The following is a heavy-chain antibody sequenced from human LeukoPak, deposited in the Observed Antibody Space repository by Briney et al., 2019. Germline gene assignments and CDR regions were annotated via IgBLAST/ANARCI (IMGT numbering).Heavy chain of an antibody. CDR2: IKSKTDGRTT. D-gene: IGHD3-10*01. CDR1: GFTFSNAW. V-gene: IGHV3-15*01. CDR3: TGSGSYWGSDYFDY. J-gene: IGHJ4*02. Sequence: GRSLRLSCAASGFTFSNAWMSWVRQAPGKGLEWVGRIKSKTDGRTTDYAAPVKGRFTISRDDSKNTLYLQMNSLKTEDTAVYYCTGSGSYWGSDYFDYWGQGTLVTVSS.